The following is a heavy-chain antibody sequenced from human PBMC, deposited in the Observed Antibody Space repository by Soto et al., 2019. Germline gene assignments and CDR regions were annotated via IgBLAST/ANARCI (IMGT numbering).Heavy chain of an antibody. D-gene: IGHD6-13*01. CDR3: AVHDPSAAGDNHFDY. CDR2: IYPGDSDT. V-gene: IGHV5-51*01. Sequence: PGESLKISCKGSGYSFTSYWIGWVRQMPGKGLEWMGIIYPGDSDTRYSPSFQGQVTISADKSISTAYLQWSSLKASDTAMYYCAVHDPSAAGDNHFDYWGQGTLVTVSS. J-gene: IGHJ4*02. CDR1: GYSFTSYW.